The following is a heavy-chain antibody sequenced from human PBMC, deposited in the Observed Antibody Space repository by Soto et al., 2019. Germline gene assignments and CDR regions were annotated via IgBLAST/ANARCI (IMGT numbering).Heavy chain of an antibody. J-gene: IGHJ6*02. Sequence: PGGPLRLSCAASGLTFRRYSMNWVRPAPGKGLEWVACISSDGSNKYYAGSVKGRFTISRDTSKNALYLRMNSLRAEDTAVYYCARALWKPSMTHGMDVWGQGTTVTVSS. D-gene: IGHD1-1*01. CDR3: ARALWKPSMTHGMDV. CDR2: ISSDGSNK. V-gene: IGHV3-30*03. CDR1: GLTFRRYS.